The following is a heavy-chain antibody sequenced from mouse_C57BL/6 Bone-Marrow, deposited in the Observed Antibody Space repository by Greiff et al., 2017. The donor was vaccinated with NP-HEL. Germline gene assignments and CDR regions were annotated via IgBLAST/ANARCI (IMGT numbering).Heavy chain of an antibody. J-gene: IGHJ1*03. D-gene: IGHD1-1*01. CDR2: INPNNGGT. CDR3: AREGVTTVVGYFDV. Sequence: EVKLQQSGPELVKPGASVKISCKASGYTFTDYYMNWVKQSHGKSLEWIGDINPNNGGTSYNQKFKGKATLTVDKSSSTAYMELRSLTSEDSAVYYCAREGVTTVVGYFDVWGTGTTVTVSS. CDR1: GYTFTDYY. V-gene: IGHV1-26*01.